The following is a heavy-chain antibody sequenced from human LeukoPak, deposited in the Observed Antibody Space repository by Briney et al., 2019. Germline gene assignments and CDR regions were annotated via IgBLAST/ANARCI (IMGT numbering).Heavy chain of an antibody. D-gene: IGHD5-24*01. V-gene: IGHV1-2*02. CDR3: TRVPMAYNFILGFDY. J-gene: IGHJ4*02. Sequence: GASVKVSCKGSGYTFTGYYVHWVRQAPGQGLEWMGWINPNSGAKNYAQKFQGRVNMTTDTSLSTAYMELSGLTSDDTAVFYCTRVPMAYNFILGFDYWGQGTLVTVSS. CDR1: GYTFTGYY. CDR2: INPNSGAK.